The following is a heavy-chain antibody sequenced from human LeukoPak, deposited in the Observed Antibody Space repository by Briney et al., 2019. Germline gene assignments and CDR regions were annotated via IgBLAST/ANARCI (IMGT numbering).Heavy chain of an antibody. CDR1: GFTFSSYA. J-gene: IGHJ4*02. CDR3: ARASWVGVTTTYFDY. Sequence: GGSLRLSCAASGFTFSSYAMSWVRQAPGKGLEWVSAISGSGGSTYYADSVKGRFTISRDNSKNTLYLQMNSLRAEDTAVYYCARASWVGVTTTYFDYWGQGTLVTVSS. V-gene: IGHV3-23*01. D-gene: IGHD1-26*01. CDR2: ISGSGGST.